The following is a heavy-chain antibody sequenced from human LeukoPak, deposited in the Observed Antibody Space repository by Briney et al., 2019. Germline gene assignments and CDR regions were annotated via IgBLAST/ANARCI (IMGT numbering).Heavy chain of an antibody. CDR2: ISPNSGGT. Sequence: ASVKVSCKASGYTFTGYYMHWVRQAPGQGLEWMGRISPNSGGTNYAQKFQGRVTMTRDTSISTAYMELSRLRSDDTAVYYWARGAYCSGGSCLQPKRYDYWGQGTLVTVSS. J-gene: IGHJ4*02. CDR3: ARGAYCSGGSCLQPKRYDY. D-gene: IGHD2-15*01. CDR1: GYTFTGYY. V-gene: IGHV1-2*06.